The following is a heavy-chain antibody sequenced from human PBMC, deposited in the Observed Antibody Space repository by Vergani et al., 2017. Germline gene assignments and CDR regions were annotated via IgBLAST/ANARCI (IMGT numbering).Heavy chain of an antibody. V-gene: IGHV4-4*02. J-gene: IGHJ6*03. CDR1: GGSISSSNW. D-gene: IGHD3-3*01. CDR2: IYHSGST. Sequence: QVQLQESGPGLVKPSGTLSLTCAVSGGSISSSNWWSWVRQPPGKGLEWIGEIYHSGSTNYNPSLKSRVTISVDKSKNQFSLKLSSVTAADTAVYYCARGRGAYYDSWSGYYIDYYYMDVWGKGTTVTVSS. CDR3: ARGRGAYYDSWSGYYIDYYYMDV.